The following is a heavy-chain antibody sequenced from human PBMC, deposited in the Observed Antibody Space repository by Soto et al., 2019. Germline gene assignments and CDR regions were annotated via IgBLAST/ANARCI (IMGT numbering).Heavy chain of an antibody. J-gene: IGHJ4*02. CDR1: GGSVSIGSYY. V-gene: IGHV4-61*01. Sequence: PSETLSLTCSVSGGSVSIGSYYWSWIRQPPGKGLEWIGQVSYRGITNYNPSLKSRVTISVDTSKNQLSLNLNSVTAADTAVYYCEREVRDGYSQVVRFFFDYWGQGTLVTVSS. CDR2: VSYRGIT. CDR3: EREVRDGYSQVVRFFFDY. D-gene: IGHD2-15*01.